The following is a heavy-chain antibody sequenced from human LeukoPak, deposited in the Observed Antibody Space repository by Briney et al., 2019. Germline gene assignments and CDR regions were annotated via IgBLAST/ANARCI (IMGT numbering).Heavy chain of an antibody. D-gene: IGHD6-19*01. J-gene: IGHJ4*02. CDR2: IYTSGST. CDR1: GGSISSDY. CDR3: ARRDSSGWRYYFDY. V-gene: IGHV4-4*09. Sequence: SETLSLTCTVSGGSISSDYWSWIRQPPGRGLEWIGYIYTSGSTNYNPSLKSRVTISVDTSKNQFSLKLSSVTAADTAVYYCARRDSSGWRYYFDYWGQGTLVTVSS.